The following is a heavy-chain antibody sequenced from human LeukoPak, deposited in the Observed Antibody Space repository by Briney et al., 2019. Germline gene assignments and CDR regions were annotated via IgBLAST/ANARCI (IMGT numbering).Heavy chain of an antibody. J-gene: IGHJ4*02. CDR2: IYYSGST. CDR1: GGSISSSSYY. CDR3: ARLWSGYRHPDF. D-gene: IGHD3-3*01. V-gene: IGHV4-39*01. Sequence: PSETLSLTCTVPGGSISSSSYYWGWVRQPPGEGLEWIGSIYYSGSTYYNTSLKSRVTISVDTSKKQFSLKLSSVTAADTAVYYCARLWSGYRHPDFWGRGTLVTVSS.